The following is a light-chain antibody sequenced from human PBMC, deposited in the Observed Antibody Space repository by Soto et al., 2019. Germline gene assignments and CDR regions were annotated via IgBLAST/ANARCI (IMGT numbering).Light chain of an antibody. CDR2: SNN. CDR1: SYNIGSNT. V-gene: IGLV1-44*01. Sequence: QSALTQPPSASGTPGQRVTISCSGSSYNIGSNTVNWYQQLPGTAPKLLIYSNNQRPSGVPDRFSGSKSGTSASLAISGRQSEDEADYYCAAWDDSLNGFYVFGTGTKVTV. CDR3: AAWDDSLNGFYV. J-gene: IGLJ1*01.